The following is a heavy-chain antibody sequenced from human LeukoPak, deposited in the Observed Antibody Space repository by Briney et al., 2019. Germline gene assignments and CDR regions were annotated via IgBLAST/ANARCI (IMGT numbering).Heavy chain of an antibody. J-gene: IGHJ4*02. Sequence: SVKVSCKASGGTYSSYAISWVRQAPGQGLEWMGRMIPILGIANYAQKFQGRVTITADKSTSTAYMELSSLRSEDTAVYYCARNHRGWYTGGFDYWGQGTLVTVSS. CDR1: GGTYSSYA. CDR3: ARNHRGWYTGGFDY. V-gene: IGHV1-69*04. CDR2: MIPILGIA. D-gene: IGHD6-19*01.